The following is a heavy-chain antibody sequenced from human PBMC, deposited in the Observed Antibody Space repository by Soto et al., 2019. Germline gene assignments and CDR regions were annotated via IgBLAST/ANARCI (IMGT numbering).Heavy chain of an antibody. CDR3: ARLTAGYSSSWYYGMDV. CDR2: ISYDGSNK. J-gene: IGHJ6*02. V-gene: IGHV3-30*03. D-gene: IGHD6-13*01. CDR1: GFTFSTYG. Sequence: QVQLVESGGGVVQPGRSLRLSCAASGFTFSTYGMHWVSQAPGKGLEWVAAISYDGSNKYYTDSVKGRITISRDTSKNTLYLQMNSLRAEDTAVYYCARLTAGYSSSWYYGMDVWGQGTTVTVSS.